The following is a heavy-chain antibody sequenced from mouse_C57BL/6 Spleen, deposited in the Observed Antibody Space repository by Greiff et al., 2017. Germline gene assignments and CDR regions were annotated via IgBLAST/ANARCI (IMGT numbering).Heavy chain of an antibody. CDR3: TREIDGNYPYFDY. D-gene: IGHD2-1*01. CDR1: GFTFSSYS. Sequence: EVMLVESGEGLVKPGGSLKLSCAASGFTFSSYSMSWVRQTPEKRLEWVAYISSGGDYFYYADPVKGRFTFSRDNARNTLYLQMSRLKSKNTAMDYCTREIDGNYPYFDYWGQGTTRTVSS. V-gene: IGHV5-9-1*02. J-gene: IGHJ2*01. CDR2: ISSGGDYF.